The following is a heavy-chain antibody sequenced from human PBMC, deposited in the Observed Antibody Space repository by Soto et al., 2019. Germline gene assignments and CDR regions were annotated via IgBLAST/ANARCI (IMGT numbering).Heavy chain of an antibody. CDR3: ARGRTLYCSSTSCPRNVLYFDY. J-gene: IGHJ4*02. D-gene: IGHD2-2*01. Sequence: SETLSLTCAVYGGSFSGYYWSWIRQPPGKGLEWIGEINHSGSTNYNPSLKSRVTISVGTSKNQFSLKLSSVTAADTAVYYCARGRTLYCSSTSCPRNVLYFDYWGQGTLVTVSS. V-gene: IGHV4-34*01. CDR2: INHSGST. CDR1: GGSFSGYY.